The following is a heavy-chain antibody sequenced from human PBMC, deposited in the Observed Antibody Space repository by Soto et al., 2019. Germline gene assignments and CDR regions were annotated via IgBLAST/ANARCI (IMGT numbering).Heavy chain of an antibody. D-gene: IGHD4-4*01. CDR3: ARVVMTTVPASFYYGLDV. CDR1: GGTFSTYG. CDR2: IIPLIGTA. J-gene: IGHJ6*02. V-gene: IGHV1-69*18. Sequence: QVQLVQSGAEVRKPGSSVTVSCKASGGTFSTYGITWVRQAPGQGLEWMGNIIPLIGTANYAQRFRGRVTITADDSTNTAYTELTSLRSEDTAVDYCARVVMTTVPASFYYGLDVWGQGTTVTVSS.